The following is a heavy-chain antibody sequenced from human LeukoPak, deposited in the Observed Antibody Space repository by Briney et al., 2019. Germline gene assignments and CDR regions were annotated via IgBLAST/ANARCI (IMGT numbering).Heavy chain of an antibody. Sequence: GGSLRLSCAASGFTFSSYWMSWVRQAPGKGLEWVSYIRSSGGIIYYADSVKGRFTISRDNAKNSLFLQMNSLRADDTAVYYCARADRNYYMDVWGKGTTVTVSS. CDR2: IRSSGGII. CDR3: ARADRNYYMDV. V-gene: IGHV3-48*04. J-gene: IGHJ6*03. CDR1: GFTFSSYW.